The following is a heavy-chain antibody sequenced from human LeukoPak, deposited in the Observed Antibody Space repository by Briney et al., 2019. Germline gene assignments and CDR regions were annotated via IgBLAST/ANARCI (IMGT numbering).Heavy chain of an antibody. CDR2: IKQDANEK. CDR1: GFTFSNYR. J-gene: IGHJ3*02. V-gene: IGHV3-7*01. Sequence: GGSLRLSCATSGFTFSNYRMSWVRQAPGKGLEWVASIKQDANEKYYVDSVKGRFAISRDNVKNSLYLQMNNLRAEDTAVYYCARMTTVTTEGIWGQGTMVTVSS. CDR3: ARMTTVTTEGI. D-gene: IGHD4-17*01.